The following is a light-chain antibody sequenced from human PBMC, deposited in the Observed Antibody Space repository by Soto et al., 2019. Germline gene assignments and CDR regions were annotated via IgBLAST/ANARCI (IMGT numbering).Light chain of an antibody. J-gene: IGKJ3*01. CDR3: QQYGSSPLFT. V-gene: IGKV3-20*01. CDR1: QSVSSSY. CDR2: GAS. Sequence: EIVLTQSPGTLSLSPGERATLSCRASQSVSSSYLAWYQQKPDQAPMLLIYGASSRATDIPDRFSGSGSGPYFTLTLSIMEPQDFAVYYSQQYGSSPLFTFAPGTKVDIK.